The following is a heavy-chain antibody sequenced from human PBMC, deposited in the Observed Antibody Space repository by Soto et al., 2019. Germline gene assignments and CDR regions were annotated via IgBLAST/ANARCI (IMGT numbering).Heavy chain of an antibody. V-gene: IGHV3-7*01. J-gene: IGHJ4*02. Sequence: EVHLVESGGGLVQPGGSLRLSCAASGFSFEIYWMGWVSQAPGKGLEWVANINPDGSGEYYLDSVKGRFTISRDNAKNSVYLQMNSLVGDDTAVYYCARENWFFDYWGQGTPVTVSS. D-gene: IGHD3-10*01. CDR2: INPDGSGE. CDR1: GFSFEIYW. CDR3: ARENWFFDY.